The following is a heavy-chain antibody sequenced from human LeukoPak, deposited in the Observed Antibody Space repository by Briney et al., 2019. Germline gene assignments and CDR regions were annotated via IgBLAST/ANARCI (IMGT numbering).Heavy chain of an antibody. D-gene: IGHD3-10*01. Sequence: GGSLTLSCAASGFTFSTYNMNWVRQAPGKGLEWVSSIGSSRFYISYADSVRGRFTISRDNAKNSLYLQMNSLRPEDTAVYYCARIYYSDSGGFYSDYWGQGTLVTVSS. CDR3: ARIYYSDSGGFYSDY. CDR1: GFTFSTYN. J-gene: IGHJ4*02. CDR2: IGSSRFYI. V-gene: IGHV3-21*01.